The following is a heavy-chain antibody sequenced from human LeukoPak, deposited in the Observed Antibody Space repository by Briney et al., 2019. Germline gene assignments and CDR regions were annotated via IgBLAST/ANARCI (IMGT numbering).Heavy chain of an antibody. CDR2: IYTSGST. CDR3: ARDTAAYCSGGSCYYPDY. D-gene: IGHD2-15*01. CDR1: GGSISSGSYY. J-gene: IGHJ4*02. V-gene: IGHV4-61*02. Sequence: SQTLSLTCTVSGGSISSGSYYWSWIRQPAGKGLEWIGRIYTSGSTNYNPSLKSRVTISVDPSKNQFSLKLSSVTAADTAVYYCARDTAAYCSGGSCYYPDYWGQGTLVTVSS.